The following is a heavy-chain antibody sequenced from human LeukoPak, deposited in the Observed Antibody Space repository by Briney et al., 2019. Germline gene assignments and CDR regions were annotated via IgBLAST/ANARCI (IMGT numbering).Heavy chain of an antibody. J-gene: IGHJ5*02. V-gene: IGHV3-23*01. CDR2: ISGSGGST. D-gene: IGHD3-9*01. Sequence: GGSLRLSCAASGFTFSSYAMSWVRQAPGKGLEWVSAISGSGGSTYYAYSVKGRFTISRDNSKNTLYLQMNSLRAEDTAVYYCAKDLKGYDILTGYYRDWFDLWGQGTLVTVSS. CDR3: AKDLKGYDILTGYYRDWFDL. CDR1: GFTFSSYA.